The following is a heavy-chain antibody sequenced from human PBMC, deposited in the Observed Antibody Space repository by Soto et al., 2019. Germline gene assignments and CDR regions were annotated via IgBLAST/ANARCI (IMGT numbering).Heavy chain of an antibody. J-gene: IGHJ3*02. V-gene: IGHV3-30-3*01. CDR3: ARDSGYRDAFDI. CDR1: GFTFSSYA. D-gene: IGHD5-12*01. Sequence: GGSLRLSCAASGFTFSSYAMHWVRQAPGKGLEWVAVISYDGSSKYYADSVKGRFTISRDNSKNTLYLQMNSLRAEDTAVYYCARDSGYRDAFDIWGQGTMVTVSS. CDR2: ISYDGSSK.